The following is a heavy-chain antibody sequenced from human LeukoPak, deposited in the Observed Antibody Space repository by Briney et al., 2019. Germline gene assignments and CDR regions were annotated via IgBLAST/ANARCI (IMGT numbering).Heavy chain of an antibody. CDR3: ARGDYYDILTGYRGLDY. V-gene: IGHV4-34*01. Sequence: SETLSLTGAVYGGSFSGYYWSWIRQPPGKGLEWIGEINHSGSTNYNPSPKSRVTISVDTSKNQFSLKLSSVTAADTAVYYCARGDYYDILTGYRGLDYWGQGTLVTVSS. J-gene: IGHJ4*02. CDR1: GGSFSGYY. D-gene: IGHD3-9*01. CDR2: INHSGST.